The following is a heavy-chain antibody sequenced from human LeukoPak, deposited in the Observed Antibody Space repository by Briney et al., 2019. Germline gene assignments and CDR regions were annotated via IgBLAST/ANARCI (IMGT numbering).Heavy chain of an antibody. CDR2: IYYSEST. CDR3: ARHRIVVVPAAKAPYNWFDP. CDR1: GCSISSSSYY. Sequence: SETLSLTCTISGCSISSSSYYWRWLRHPPGKALECIGNIYYSESTYYNPSLKSRVTISVDTSKNQFSLKLSSVTAADTAVYYCARHRIVVVPAAKAPYNWFDPWGQGTLVTVSS. J-gene: IGHJ5*02. V-gene: IGHV4-39*01. D-gene: IGHD2-2*01.